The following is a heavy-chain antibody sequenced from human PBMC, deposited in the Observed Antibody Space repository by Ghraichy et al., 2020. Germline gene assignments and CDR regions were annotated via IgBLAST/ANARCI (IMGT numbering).Heavy chain of an antibody. D-gene: IGHD3-10*01. V-gene: IGHV3-48*01. J-gene: IGHJ4*02. CDR1: GFTFSTYS. CDR3: ARESLRGEDY. Sequence: GGSLRLSCAASGFTFSTYSMNWVRQAPGKGLEWVSYISSVSSPIYYADSVKGRFTISRDNAKNSLYLQMNSLRAEDTAVYYCARESLRGEDYWGQGTLVTVSS. CDR2: ISSVSSPI.